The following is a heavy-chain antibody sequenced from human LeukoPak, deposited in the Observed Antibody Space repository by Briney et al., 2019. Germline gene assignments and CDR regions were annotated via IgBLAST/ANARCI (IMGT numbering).Heavy chain of an antibody. CDR3: ARVGRRIAAAGTYSY. CDR2: IYSSGNT. CDR1: GGSISSYY. Sequence: PSETLSLTCTVSGGSISSYYWSWIRQPAGKGLEWIGRIYSSGNTNYNPSLRSRVTMSVDTSKNQFSLKLSFVTAADTAVYYCARVGRRIAAAGTYSYWGQGTLVTVSS. V-gene: IGHV4-4*07. J-gene: IGHJ4*02. D-gene: IGHD6-13*01.